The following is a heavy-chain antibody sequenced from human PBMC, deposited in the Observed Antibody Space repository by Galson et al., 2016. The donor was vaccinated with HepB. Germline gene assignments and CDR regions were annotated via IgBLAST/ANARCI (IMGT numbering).Heavy chain of an antibody. D-gene: IGHD3-16*02. CDR3: AKEFYDYVWGNYRPRPVDY. CDR1: GLTFSDAW. Sequence: SLRLSCAVSGLTFSDAWLNWVRQAPGKGLEWVSAISGSGGSTYYADSVKGRFTISRDNSKNTLYLQMNSLRAEDTAVYYCAKEFYDYVWGNYRPRPVDYWGQGTLVTVSS. CDR2: ISGSGGST. J-gene: IGHJ4*02. V-gene: IGHV3-23*01.